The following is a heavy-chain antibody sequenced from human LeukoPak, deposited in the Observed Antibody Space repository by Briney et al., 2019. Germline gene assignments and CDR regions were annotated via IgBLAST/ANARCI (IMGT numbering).Heavy chain of an antibody. CDR2: INSGGSEG. CDR3: ARRPRRIAAAAHHYFDY. CDR1: GFTFSGFW. V-gene: IGHV3-7*01. J-gene: IGHJ4*02. D-gene: IGHD6-13*01. Sequence: GGSLRPSCAVSGFTFSGFWMSWSRQAPGKGLEWVASINSGGSEGYYADVVKGRFTISRDNSKNTLYLQMNSLRAEDTAVYYCARRPRRIAAAAHHYFDYWGQGTLVTVSS.